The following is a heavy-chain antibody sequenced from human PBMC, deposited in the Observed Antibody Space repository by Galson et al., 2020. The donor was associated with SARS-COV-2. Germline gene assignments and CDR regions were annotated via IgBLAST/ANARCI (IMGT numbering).Heavy chain of an antibody. J-gene: IGHJ4*02. V-gene: IGHV5-51*01. CDR2: SSPDASDT. CDR1: GYSFTSYW. Sequence: HGESLKISCKGSGYSFTSYWIGWVRQMPGKDLEWMGISSPDASDTRYRPSFQGQVTISADKSISTAYLQWSSLKASDTATYYCARWGGSTLAMGISDSWGQGTPVTVSS. CDR3: ARWGGSTLAMGISDS. D-gene: IGHD5-18*01.